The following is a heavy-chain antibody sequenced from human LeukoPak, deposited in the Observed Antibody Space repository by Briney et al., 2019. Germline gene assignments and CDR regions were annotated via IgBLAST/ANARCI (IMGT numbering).Heavy chain of an antibody. V-gene: IGHV4-34*01. CDR3: ERGIRFDP. Sequence: SETLSLTCTVSGGSISSYYWSWIRQPPGKGLEWIGEINHSGSTNYNPSLKSRVTISVDTSKNQFSLKLSSVTAADTAVYYCERGIRFDPWGQGTLVTVSS. CDR1: GGSISSYY. CDR2: INHSGST. J-gene: IGHJ5*02.